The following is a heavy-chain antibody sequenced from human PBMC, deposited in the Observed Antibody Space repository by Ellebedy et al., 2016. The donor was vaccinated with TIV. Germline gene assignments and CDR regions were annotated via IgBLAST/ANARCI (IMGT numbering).Heavy chain of an antibody. J-gene: IGHJ6*02. V-gene: IGHV1-18*01. Sequence: ASVKVSCKASGYTFTTFRISWVRQAPGQGLEWMGWISAYNGNTNYAQKLQARVTITADKSTSTAYMELSRLRSEDTAVYYCARDGMRFLEWSFKFGMDVWGQGTTVTVSS. D-gene: IGHD3-3*01. CDR3: ARDGMRFLEWSFKFGMDV. CDR2: ISAYNGNT. CDR1: GYTFTTFR.